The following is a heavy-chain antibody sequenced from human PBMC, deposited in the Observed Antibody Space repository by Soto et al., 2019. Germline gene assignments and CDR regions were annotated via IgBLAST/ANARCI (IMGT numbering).Heavy chain of an antibody. CDR2: INHSGST. V-gene: IGHV4-34*01. D-gene: IGHD1-1*01. J-gene: IGHJ6*02. CDR1: GGSFSGYY. CDR3: ARLQKESSWYNWNYYYYGMDV. Sequence: TSETLSLTCAVYGGSFSGYYWSWIRQPPGKGLEWIGEINHSGSTNYNPSLKSRVTISVDTSKNQFSLKLSSVTAADTAVYYCARLQKESSWYNWNYYYYGMDVWGQGTTVTVSS.